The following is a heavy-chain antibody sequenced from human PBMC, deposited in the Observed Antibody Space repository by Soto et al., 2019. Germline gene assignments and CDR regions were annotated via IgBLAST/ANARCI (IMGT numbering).Heavy chain of an antibody. J-gene: IGHJ5*02. CDR2: IYYGGRT. Sequence: QVQLRESGPGLVKPSQTLSLTCTVSGGSISSAGYYWSWIRQQPGRGLEWIAYIYYGGRTYYNPSLKSRVSISVDTSKNQFSLKVSSVTAADTAIYFCARGVDNGEGERFDPWGQGTLVTVSS. CDR3: ARGVDNGEGERFDP. D-gene: IGHD4-17*01. V-gene: IGHV4-31*03. CDR1: GGSISSAGYY.